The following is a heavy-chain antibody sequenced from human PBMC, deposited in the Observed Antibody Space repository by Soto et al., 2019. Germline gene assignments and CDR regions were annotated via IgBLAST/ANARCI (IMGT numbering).Heavy chain of an antibody. CDR1: DVALNSLA. Sequence: GGSLRLSCEASDVALNSLAMTWVRQAPGKGLEWVSSLPDGGSDPSYADSVKGRFTISRDNSRKTLYLQMNSLRADDTAIYYCSFGGGLLSSGWYKYYFDYWGQGALVTVSS. CDR2: LPDGGSDP. V-gene: IGHV3-23*01. D-gene: IGHD6-19*01. CDR3: SFGGGLLSSGWYKYYFDY. J-gene: IGHJ4*02.